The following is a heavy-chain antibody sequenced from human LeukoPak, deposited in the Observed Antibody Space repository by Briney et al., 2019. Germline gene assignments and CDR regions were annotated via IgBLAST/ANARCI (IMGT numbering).Heavy chain of an antibody. D-gene: IGHD3-10*01. CDR2: ISSSGSTI. CDR1: GFTFSSYE. V-gene: IGHV3-48*03. Sequence: GRSLRLSCAASGFTFSSYEMNWVRQAPGKGLEWASYISSSGSTIYYADSVKGRVTISRDNAKNSLYLQMNSLRAEDTAVYYCARGPGSYNWYIDLWGRGTLVTVSS. CDR3: ARGPGSYNWYIDL. J-gene: IGHJ2*01.